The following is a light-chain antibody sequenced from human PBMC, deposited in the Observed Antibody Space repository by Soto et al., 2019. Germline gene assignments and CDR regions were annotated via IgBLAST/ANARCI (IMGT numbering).Light chain of an antibody. CDR2: DVS. J-gene: IGLJ2*01. V-gene: IGLV2-14*01. CDR1: SSDVGGYNY. Sequence: QSALTQPASVSGSPGQSITISCTGTSSDVGGYNYVSWYPQHPGKAPKHMIYDVSNRPSGVSNRFSGSKSGNTASLTISGLQAEDEADYYCSSYTSSSTRVVGGGTKLTVL. CDR3: SSYTSSSTRV.